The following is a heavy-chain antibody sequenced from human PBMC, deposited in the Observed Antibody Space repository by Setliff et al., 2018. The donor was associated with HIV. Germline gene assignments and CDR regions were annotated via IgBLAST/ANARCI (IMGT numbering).Heavy chain of an antibody. CDR3: VRGSGYYYFDN. V-gene: IGHV3-74*01. Sequence: LRLSCAASRFDFNNYWMCWVRQAPGKGLVWVFGMNTDGSSTRYADSVKGRFTISRDNAKNMLYLQMNSLSADDTAVYYCVRGSGYYYFDNWGQGALVTVSS. J-gene: IGHJ4*02. CDR1: RFDFNNYW. D-gene: IGHD3-22*01. CDR2: MNTDGSST.